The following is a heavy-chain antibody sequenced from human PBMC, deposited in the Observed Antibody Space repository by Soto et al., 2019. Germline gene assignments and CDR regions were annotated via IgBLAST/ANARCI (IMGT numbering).Heavy chain of an antibody. Sequence: QVQLVQSGAEVKKPGASVKVSCKASGYTFTSYGISRVRQAPGQGLEWMGWFSAYNGNTNYAQKLQGRVTMTTDTASSTAYMELRSMRSDDTAVHYCARDPLSAAAGSTNWEGGGGYGLDYYYALDVWGQGTTVTVSS. CDR3: ARDPLSAAAGSTNWEGGGGYGLDYYYALDV. CDR2: FSAYNGNT. V-gene: IGHV1-18*01. CDR1: GYTFTSYG. D-gene: IGHD6-13*01. J-gene: IGHJ6*02.